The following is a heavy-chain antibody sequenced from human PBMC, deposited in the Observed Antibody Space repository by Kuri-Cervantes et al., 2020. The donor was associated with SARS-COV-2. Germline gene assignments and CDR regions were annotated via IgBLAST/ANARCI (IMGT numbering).Heavy chain of an antibody. Sequence: GSLRLSCTVSGGSISSSSYYWGWIRQPPGKGLEWIGSIYYSGSTYYNPSLKSRVTISVDTSKNQFSLKLSSVTAADTAVYYCARGRGYSGWRLNWFDPWGQGTLVTDSS. V-gene: IGHV4-39*07. CDR2: IYYSGST. J-gene: IGHJ5*02. CDR1: GGSISSSSYY. CDR3: ARGRGYSGWRLNWFDP. D-gene: IGHD5-12*01.